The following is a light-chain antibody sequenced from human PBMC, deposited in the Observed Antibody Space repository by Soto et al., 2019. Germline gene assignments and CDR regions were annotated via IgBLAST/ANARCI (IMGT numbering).Light chain of an antibody. CDR2: DVS. J-gene: IGLJ1*01. CDR1: SSDVGGYDY. V-gene: IGLV2-14*01. Sequence: QSALTQPASVSGSPGQSITISCTGTSSDVGGYDYVSWYRQHPGKAPKLMIYDVSYRPSGVSNRFSGSKSGNAASLTISGLQAEDEANFYCCSYTSSSTYVFGTGTKLTVL. CDR3: CSYTSSSTYV.